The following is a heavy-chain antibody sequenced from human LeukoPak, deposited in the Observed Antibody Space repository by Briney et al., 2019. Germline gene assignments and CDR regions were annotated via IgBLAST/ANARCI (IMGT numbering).Heavy chain of an antibody. CDR1: GFTFSSYG. V-gene: IGHV3-23*01. D-gene: IGHD6-19*01. Sequence: GGSLRLSCAASGFTFSSYGMSWVRQAPGKGLEWVSGISGSGGRTYHADSVKGRFTISRDNSKNTLYLQMNSLRVEDTAIYYCAKDGGGWQFDCWGQGTLVTVSS. J-gene: IGHJ4*02. CDR2: ISGSGGRT. CDR3: AKDGGGWQFDC.